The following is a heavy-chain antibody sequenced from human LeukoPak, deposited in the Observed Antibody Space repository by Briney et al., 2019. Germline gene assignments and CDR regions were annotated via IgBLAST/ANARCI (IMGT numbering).Heavy chain of an antibody. J-gene: IGHJ4*02. CDR3: ARDGPAQMVDFDY. V-gene: IGHV1-2*02. CDR2: IYPYTGAT. D-gene: IGHD3-10*01. CDR1: GYTFSGTGWY. Sequence: ASVKVSCKASGYTFSGTGWYLYWLRQAPGQGLECMGWIYPYTGATHYAQKFQDRVAITRDTSISTAYMELSRLRPDDTAVYYCARDGPAQMVDFDYWGQGTLVTVSS.